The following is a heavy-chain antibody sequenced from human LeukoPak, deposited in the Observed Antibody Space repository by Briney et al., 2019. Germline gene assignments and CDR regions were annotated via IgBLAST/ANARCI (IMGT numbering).Heavy chain of an antibody. CDR2: IYYSGST. CDR1: GGSISSSSYY. D-gene: IGHD3-3*01. J-gene: IGHJ4*02. V-gene: IGHV4-39*01. Sequence: SETLSLTCTVSGGSISSSSYYWGWIRQPPGKGLEWIGSIYYSGSTYYNPSLKSRVTISVDTSKNQFSLKLSSVTAADTAVYYCATRYYDFRSGYSSYFDYWGQGTLVTVSS. CDR3: ATRYYDFRSGYSSYFDY.